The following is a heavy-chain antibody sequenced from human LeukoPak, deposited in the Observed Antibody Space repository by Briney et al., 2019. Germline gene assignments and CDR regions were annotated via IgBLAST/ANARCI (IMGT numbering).Heavy chain of an antibody. D-gene: IGHD3-22*01. CDR2: INHSGST. V-gene: IGHV4-34*01. CDR3: AKDSSHYYDSSGHAFDI. J-gene: IGHJ3*02. Sequence: SETLSLTCAVYGGSFSGYYWSWIRQPPGKGLEWIGEINHSGSTNYNPSLKSRVTISVDTSKNQFSLKLSSVTAADTAVYYCAKDSSHYYDSSGHAFDIWGQGTMVTVPS. CDR1: GGSFSGYY.